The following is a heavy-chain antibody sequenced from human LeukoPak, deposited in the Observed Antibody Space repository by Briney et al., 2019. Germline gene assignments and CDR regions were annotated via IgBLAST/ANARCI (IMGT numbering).Heavy chain of an antibody. CDR2: IYDSDST. J-gene: IGHJ4*02. CDR1: GFSVGTNY. Sequence: PGGSLRLSCVASGFSVGTNYMNWVRQAPGKRPEWVAIIYDSDSTYYTDSVKGRFTTSRDSSKNTVYLQMNSLRIEDTALYYCARSRAFDLWGQGTLVTVSS. CDR3: ARSRAFDL. V-gene: IGHV3-53*01.